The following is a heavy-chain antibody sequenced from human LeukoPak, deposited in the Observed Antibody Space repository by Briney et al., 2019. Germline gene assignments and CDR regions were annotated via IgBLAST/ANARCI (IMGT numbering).Heavy chain of an antibody. CDR1: GGSISNSY. CDR3: ARAPVFCGADCFST. Sequence: SETLSLTCTVSGGSISNSYWTWIRQPAAKGLEWVGRIYPSGSTHYSPSLKSRVTMSTDTSKNQISLKLTSMTAADTAVYYCARAPVFCGADCFSTWGQGTLATVSS. D-gene: IGHD2-21*02. V-gene: IGHV4-4*07. J-gene: IGHJ5*02. CDR2: IYPSGST.